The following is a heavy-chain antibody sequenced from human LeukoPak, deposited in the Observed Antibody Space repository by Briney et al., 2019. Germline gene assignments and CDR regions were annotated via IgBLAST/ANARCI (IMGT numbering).Heavy chain of an antibody. CDR1: GFTFSSYA. CDR3: ARDGGWYFDY. CDR2: ISYDGSNK. D-gene: IGHD6-19*01. Sequence: GGSLRLSCEASGFTFSSYAMHWVRQAPGKGLEWVAVISYDGSNKYYADPVKGRFTISRDNSKNTLYLQMNSLRAEDTAVYYCARDGGWYFDYWGQGTLVTVSS. J-gene: IGHJ4*02. V-gene: IGHV3-30*04.